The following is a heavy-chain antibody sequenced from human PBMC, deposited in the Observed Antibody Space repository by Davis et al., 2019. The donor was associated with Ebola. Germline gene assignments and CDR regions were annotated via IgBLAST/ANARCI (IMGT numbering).Heavy chain of an antibody. Sequence: SETLSLTCTVSGGSISSSSYYWGWIRQPPGKGLEWIGSIYYSGSTYYNPSLKSRVTISVDTSKNQFSLKLSSVTAADTAVYYCARGVGTTVVTSRYFDLWGRGTLVTVSS. CDR2: IYYSGST. CDR1: GGSISSSSYY. D-gene: IGHD4-23*01. J-gene: IGHJ2*01. CDR3: ARGVGTTVVTSRYFDL. V-gene: IGHV4-39*01.